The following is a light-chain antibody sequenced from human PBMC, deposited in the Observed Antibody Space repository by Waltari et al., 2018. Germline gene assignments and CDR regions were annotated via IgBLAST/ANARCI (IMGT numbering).Light chain of an antibody. CDR2: EAT. CDR1: QDIDDE. Sequence: ETTLTQSPAFMSATPRDKVNSLCRASQDIDDEMNWYQQKPGEGAIFIIQEATTLVPGIPPRFSGSGYGTDFTLTINNIQSEDVASYFCLEHDNFPTHTFGQGTKLEIK. CDR3: LEHDNFPTHT. V-gene: IGKV5-2*01. J-gene: IGKJ2*01.